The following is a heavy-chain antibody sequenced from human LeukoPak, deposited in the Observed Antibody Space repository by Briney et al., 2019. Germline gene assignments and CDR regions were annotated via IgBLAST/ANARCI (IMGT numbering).Heavy chain of an antibody. Sequence: SETLSLTCAVYGGSFSGYYWSWIRQPPGKGLEWIGEINHSGSTNYNPSLKSRVTISVDTSKNQFSLKLSSVTAADTAVYYCARGVTDSSSWSSRSDYWGQGTLVTVSS. CDR1: GGSFSGYY. CDR2: INHSGST. J-gene: IGHJ4*02. D-gene: IGHD6-13*01. V-gene: IGHV4-34*01. CDR3: ARGVTDSSSWSSRSDY.